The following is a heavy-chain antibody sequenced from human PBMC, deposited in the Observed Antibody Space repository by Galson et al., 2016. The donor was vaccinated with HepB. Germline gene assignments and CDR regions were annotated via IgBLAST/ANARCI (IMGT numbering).Heavy chain of an antibody. CDR3: PGGNGYFVY. J-gene: IGHJ4*02. V-gene: IGHV4-39*01. D-gene: IGHD2-8*01. Sequence: ETLSLTCEVSGVNIRRSQYYWGWVRQPPGKALEWIGSLHYTGTAYYNEALKTRVTISEDTSRNAVSLRLSSLSAADTALYFCPGGNGYFVYWGQGALVTVSA. CDR1: GVNIRRSQYY. CDR2: LHYTGTA.